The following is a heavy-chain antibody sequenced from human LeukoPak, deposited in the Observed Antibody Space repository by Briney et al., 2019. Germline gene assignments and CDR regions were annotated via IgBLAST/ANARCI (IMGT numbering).Heavy chain of an antibody. D-gene: IGHD2-15*01. J-gene: IGHJ4*02. V-gene: IGHV5-51*01. Sequence: GEALKISCKGSGFSFTNFWIGWVRQMPGQGLGWRGIIFPGDTDTRYSPSFQGQFTISADNSISTAYLQWSSLKASDTAIYYCARPLGYCSGGSCYSCSYWGQGTLVTASS. CDR2: IFPGDTDT. CDR1: GFSFTNFW. CDR3: ARPLGYCSGGSCYSCSY.